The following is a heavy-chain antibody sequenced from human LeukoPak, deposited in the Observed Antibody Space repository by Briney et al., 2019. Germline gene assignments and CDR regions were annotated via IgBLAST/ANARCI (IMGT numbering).Heavy chain of an antibody. J-gene: IGHJ4*02. D-gene: IGHD6-13*01. CDR3: AAQQLASRAFHY. Sequence: PSETLSLTCSVSGDSISSGNYFWSWIRQPAEKGLEWVGRIYSSGLANYSPSLKSRITISADTSRNEFSLKLTSVTAADTAVYYCAAQQLASRAFHYWGLGTLVTVSS. V-gene: IGHV4-61*02. CDR1: GDSISSGNYF. CDR2: IYSSGLA.